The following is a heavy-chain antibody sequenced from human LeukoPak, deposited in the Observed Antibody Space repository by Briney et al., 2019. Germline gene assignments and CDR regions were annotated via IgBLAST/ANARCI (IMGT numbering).Heavy chain of an antibody. D-gene: IGHD3-22*01. CDR3: AKHLRYYSDSSGWGLVAFDI. J-gene: IGHJ3*02. V-gene: IGHV1-8*01. CDR2: MNPNNGNT. Sequence: ASVRVSFKASGYSFTIYDINWVRQAPGQGGEWMGWMNPNNGNTGYAQKFQGRVTMTRDTSISTAYMELSSLRSEDTAVYYCAKHLRYYSDSSGWGLVAFDIWGQGTMVTVSS. CDR1: GYSFTIYD.